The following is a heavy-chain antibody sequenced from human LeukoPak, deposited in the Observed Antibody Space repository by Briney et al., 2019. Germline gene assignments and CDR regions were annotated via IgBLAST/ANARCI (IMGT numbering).Heavy chain of an antibody. Sequence: GASVKVSCKASGYTFTSYYMHWVRQAPGQGLEWMGIINPSGGSTSYALKFQGRVTMTRDTSTSTVYMELSSLRSEDTAVYYCARVVPRRKFSVSSSIDYWGQGTLVTVSS. V-gene: IGHV1-46*01. CDR3: ARVVPRRKFSVSSSIDY. D-gene: IGHD1-26*01. J-gene: IGHJ4*02. CDR2: INPSGGST. CDR1: GYTFTSYY.